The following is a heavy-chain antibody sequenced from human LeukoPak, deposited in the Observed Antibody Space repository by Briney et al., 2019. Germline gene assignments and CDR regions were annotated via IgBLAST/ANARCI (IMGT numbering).Heavy chain of an antibody. Sequence: GGSLRLSCAASRFTFSNYAMNWVRQAPGKGLEWVSAISGSGGATYYAGSVKGRFTISRDNSKNRLYLQMNSLRAEDTAVYYCAKSFGDYSSTWNTRNWFDPWGQGTLVTVSS. CDR3: AKSFGDYSSTWNTRNWFDP. CDR2: ISGSGGAT. CDR1: RFTFSNYA. V-gene: IGHV3-23*01. D-gene: IGHD6-13*01. J-gene: IGHJ5*02.